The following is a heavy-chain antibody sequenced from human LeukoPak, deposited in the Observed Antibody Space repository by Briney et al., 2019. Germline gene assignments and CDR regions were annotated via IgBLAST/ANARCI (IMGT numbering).Heavy chain of an antibody. J-gene: IGHJ4*02. V-gene: IGHV4-39*01. CDR1: GGSISSSSYY. CDR3: ARLRATLNYFDY. Sequence: SEALSLTCSVSGGSISSSSYYWGWIRQPPGKGLEWIGTIYYSGNTYYNPSLKSPVTISVDTSKNQFSLKLSSVTAADTAVYYCARLRATLNYFDYWGQGTLVTVSP. CDR2: IYYSGNT.